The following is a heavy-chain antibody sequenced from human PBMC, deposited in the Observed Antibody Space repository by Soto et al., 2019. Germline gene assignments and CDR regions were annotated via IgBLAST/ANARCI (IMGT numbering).Heavy chain of an antibody. V-gene: IGHV3-30-3*01. Sequence: SLRLSCAASGFTFSSYAMHWVRQAPGKGLEWVAVISYDGSNKYYADSVKGRFTISRDNSKNTLYLQMNSLRAEDTAVYYCARGRQLVRRNRPFDYWGQGTLVTVSS. CDR3: ARGRQLVRRNRPFDY. J-gene: IGHJ4*02. D-gene: IGHD6-13*01. CDR2: ISYDGSNK. CDR1: GFTFSSYA.